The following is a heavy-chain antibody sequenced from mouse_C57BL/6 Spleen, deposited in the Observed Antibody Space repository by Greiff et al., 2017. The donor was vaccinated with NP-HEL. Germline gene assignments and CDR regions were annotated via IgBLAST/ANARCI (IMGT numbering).Heavy chain of an antibody. CDR3: TTGFYPFAY. J-gene: IGHJ3*01. CDR2: IDPENGDT. Sequence: EVQLQQSGAELVRPGASVKLSCTASGFNIKDDYMHWVKQRPEQGLEWIGWIDPENGDTEYASKFQGKATITADTSSNTAYLQLSSLPSEDTAVYYCTTGFYPFAYWGQGTLVTVSA. D-gene: IGHD2-1*01. V-gene: IGHV14-4*01. CDR1: GFNIKDDY.